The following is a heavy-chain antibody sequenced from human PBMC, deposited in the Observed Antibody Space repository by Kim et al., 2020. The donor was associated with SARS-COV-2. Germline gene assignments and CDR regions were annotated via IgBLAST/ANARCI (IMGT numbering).Heavy chain of an antibody. Sequence: GYADSVEGRFTVSRDRAKDTLYLQMDSLRIEDTAVYYCTRDLVRGGADYWGQGTLVTVSS. V-gene: IGHV3-9*01. J-gene: IGHJ4*02. D-gene: IGHD3-10*01. CDR3: TRDLVRGGADY.